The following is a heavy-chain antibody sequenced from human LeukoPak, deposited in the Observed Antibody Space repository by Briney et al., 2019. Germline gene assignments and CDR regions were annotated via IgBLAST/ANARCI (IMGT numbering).Heavy chain of an antibody. J-gene: IGHJ4*02. CDR2: IPSDGSNK. CDR1: GFSFRNSG. Sequence: GGYLRLYCAASGFSFRNSGIHWVGQAPGKGLEWVAFIPSDGSNKYCEDSVKGRFTIYRDNSRNKIYLQMNSLSPEDTAVYYCAKDRGATVTTSFFDYWGQGTLVTVSS. V-gene: IGHV3-30*02. D-gene: IGHD4-17*01. CDR3: AKDRGATVTTSFFDY.